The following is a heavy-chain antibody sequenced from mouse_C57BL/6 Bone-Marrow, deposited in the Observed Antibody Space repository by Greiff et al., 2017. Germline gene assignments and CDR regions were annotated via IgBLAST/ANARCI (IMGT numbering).Heavy chain of an antibody. J-gene: IGHJ4*01. D-gene: IGHD2-4*01. CDR3: SRGYDYDYAMDY. CDR2: INPNYGTT. CDR1: GYSFTDSN. Sequence: VQLKQSGPELVKPGASVKISCKASGYSFTDSNMNWVKPSNGKSLEWIGVINPNYGTTSYNQKFKGKAKLTVDQSSSPAYMQLNSLTSEDSAVYYCSRGYDYDYAMDYWGQGTSVTVSS. V-gene: IGHV1-39*01.